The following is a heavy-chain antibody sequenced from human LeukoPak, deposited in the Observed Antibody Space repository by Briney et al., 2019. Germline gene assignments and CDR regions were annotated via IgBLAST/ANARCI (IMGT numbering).Heavy chain of an antibody. J-gene: IGHJ4*02. D-gene: IGHD3-10*01. Sequence: GGSLRLSCTASGFTVSSNYMSWVRQAPGKGLEWVSVIYSGGSTYYADSVKGRFTISRDNSKNTLYLQMNSLRAEDMAVYYCARVPNYYGSGSYYAYLDYWGQGTLVTVSS. V-gene: IGHV3-53*01. CDR1: GFTVSSNY. CDR2: IYSGGST. CDR3: ARVPNYYGSGSYYAYLDY.